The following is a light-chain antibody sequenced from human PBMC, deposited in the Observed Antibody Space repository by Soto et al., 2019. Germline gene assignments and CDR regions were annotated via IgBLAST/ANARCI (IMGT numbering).Light chain of an antibody. CDR1: SSNVGSKT. V-gene: IGLV1-44*01. CDR3: ATWDDGLNGVV. J-gene: IGLJ2*01. Sequence: QSVLTQPPSVSGTPGQRVTISCSGSSSNVGSKTVHWYQHLPSMAPRLLIFSNDQRPSGVPDRFSASKSGTSASLAVSGLRSEDEADYYCATWDDGLNGVVFGGGTQLTVL. CDR2: SND.